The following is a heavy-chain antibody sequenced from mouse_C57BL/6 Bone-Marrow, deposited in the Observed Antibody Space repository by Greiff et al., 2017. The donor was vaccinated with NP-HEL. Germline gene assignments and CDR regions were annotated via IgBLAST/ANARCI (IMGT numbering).Heavy chain of an antibody. CDR3: ARLGTIYYDFYFDV. J-gene: IGHJ1*03. V-gene: IGHV1-63*01. Sequence: VKLMESGAELVRPGTSVKMSCKASGYTFTNYWIGWAKQRPGHGLEWIGDIYPGGGYTNYNEKFKGKATLTADKSSSTAYMQFSSLTSEDSAIYYCARLGTIYYDFYFDVWGTGTTVTVSS. CDR1: GYTFTNYW. D-gene: IGHD2-4*01. CDR2: IYPGGGYT.